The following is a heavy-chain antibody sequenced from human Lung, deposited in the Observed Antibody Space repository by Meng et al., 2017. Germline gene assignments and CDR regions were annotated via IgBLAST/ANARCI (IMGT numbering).Heavy chain of an antibody. Sequence: GGALIAPEKSLRISCARSGCTVSDNDMAWVRQAPGKGLEWVSLIYGDGSTLYADSVKGRFTISRDNSKNTVYLQMNSLRVEDTAVYHCAGRVMGAAAYDFWGQGTLVTVSS. D-gene: IGHD6-13*01. V-gene: IGHV3-53*01. CDR1: GCTVSDND. CDR2: IYGDGST. CDR3: AGRVMGAAAYDF. J-gene: IGHJ4*02.